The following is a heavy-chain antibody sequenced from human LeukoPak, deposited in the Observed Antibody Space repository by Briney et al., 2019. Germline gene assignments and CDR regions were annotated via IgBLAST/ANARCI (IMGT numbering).Heavy chain of an antibody. CDR3: ARAVEYSSSVWYFDY. J-gene: IGHJ4*02. CDR1: GGSISSSSYY. Sequence: SETLSLTCTVSGGSISSSSYYWGWIRQPPGKGLEWIGSIYYSGSTYYNPSLKSRVTISVDTSKNQFSLKLSSVTAADTAVYYCARAVEYSSSVWYFDYWGQGTLVTVSS. V-gene: IGHV4-39*07. D-gene: IGHD6-6*01. CDR2: IYYSGST.